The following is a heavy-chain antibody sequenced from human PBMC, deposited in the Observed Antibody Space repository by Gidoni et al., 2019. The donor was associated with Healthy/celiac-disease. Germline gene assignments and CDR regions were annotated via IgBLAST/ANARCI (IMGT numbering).Heavy chain of an antibody. Sequence: QVQLVQSGAEVKKPGASAKVSCKASGYTFTSYYMHWVRQAPGQGLEWMGIINPSGGSTSYAQKFQGRVTMTRDTSTSTVYMELSSLRSEDTAVYYCARDLLLEWFLPSIPYYYYGMDVWGQGTTVTVSS. J-gene: IGHJ6*02. V-gene: IGHV1-46*03. CDR2: INPSGGST. CDR1: GYTFTSYY. CDR3: ARDLLLEWFLPSIPYYYYGMDV. D-gene: IGHD3-3*01.